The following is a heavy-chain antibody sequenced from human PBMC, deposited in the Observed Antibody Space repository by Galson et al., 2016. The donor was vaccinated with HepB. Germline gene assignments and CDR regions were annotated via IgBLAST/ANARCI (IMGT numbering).Heavy chain of an antibody. D-gene: IGHD3-22*01. CDR2: ISGDGTTT. Sequence: SLRLSCAASELIFSSFAMSWVRQAPGKGLEWVSIISGDGTTTHYAYSVKGRFTISRDNSKNTLYLQMSSLRVEDTATYYCAKRDYDSSGYIDYWGQGTLVTVSS. J-gene: IGHJ4*02. V-gene: IGHV3-23*01. CDR1: ELIFSSFA. CDR3: AKRDYDSSGYIDY.